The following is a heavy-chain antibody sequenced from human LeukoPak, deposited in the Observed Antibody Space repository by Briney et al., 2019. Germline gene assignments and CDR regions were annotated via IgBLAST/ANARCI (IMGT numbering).Heavy chain of an antibody. Sequence: GGSLRLSCAASGFTFSSYSMNWVRQAPGKGLEWVSSISSSSSYIYYADSVKGRFTISRDNAKNSLYLQMNSLRAEDTALYYCAKDVLGYCSGGSCFNWFDPWGQGTLVTVSS. V-gene: IGHV3-21*04. CDR1: GFTFSSYS. D-gene: IGHD2-15*01. CDR2: ISSSSSYI. J-gene: IGHJ5*02. CDR3: AKDVLGYCSGGSCFNWFDP.